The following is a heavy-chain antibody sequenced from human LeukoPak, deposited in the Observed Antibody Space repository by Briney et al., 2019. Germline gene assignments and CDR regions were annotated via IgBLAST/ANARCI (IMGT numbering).Heavy chain of an antibody. D-gene: IGHD2-15*01. J-gene: IGHJ6*04. CDR2: INHSGST. CDR1: GGSISSYY. Sequence: SETLSPTCTVSGGSISSYYWSWIRQPPGKGLEWIGEINHSGSTNYNPSLKSRVTISVDTSKNQFSPKLSSVTAADTAVYYCARDIGRYCSGGSCVLDVWGKGTTVTISS. V-gene: IGHV4-59*12. CDR3: ARDIGRYCSGGSCVLDV.